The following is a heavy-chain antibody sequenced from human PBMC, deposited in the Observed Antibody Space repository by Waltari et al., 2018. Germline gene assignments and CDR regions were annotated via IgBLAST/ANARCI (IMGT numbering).Heavy chain of an antibody. CDR1: GGSISSGSYY. Sequence: QVQLQESGPGLVKPSQTLSLTCTVSGGSISSGSYYWSWIRQPAGKGLAWIGRSYTSGNTNTNPSLKSRVTISVDTSKNPFSLKRSSVTAADTAVYYCARDSGGYSSSWYFDYWGQGTLVTVSS. D-gene: IGHD6-13*01. CDR3: ARDSGGYSSSWYFDY. J-gene: IGHJ4*02. CDR2: SYTSGNT. V-gene: IGHV4-61*02.